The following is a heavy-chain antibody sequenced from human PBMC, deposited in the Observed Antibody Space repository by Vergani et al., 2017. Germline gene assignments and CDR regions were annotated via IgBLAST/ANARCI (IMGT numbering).Heavy chain of an antibody. CDR3: ASLPPYGSGSYFEY. V-gene: IGHV3-30-3*01. J-gene: IGHJ4*02. D-gene: IGHD3-10*01. CDR2: ISYDGSNK. Sequence: QVQLVESGGGLVQPGGSLRLSCAASGFTFSSYAMHWVRQAPGKGLEWVALISYDGSNKYYADSVKGRFTISRDNSKHTLYLQMNSLIAEDTAVYYCASLPPYGSGSYFEYCGQGTLVTVSS. CDR1: GFTFSSYA.